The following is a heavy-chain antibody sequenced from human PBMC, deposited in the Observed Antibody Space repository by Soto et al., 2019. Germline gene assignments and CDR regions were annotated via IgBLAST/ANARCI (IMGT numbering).Heavy chain of an antibody. Sequence: QVQLVQSGVEVKKPGASVNVSCKTSGYTFTNYGVSWVRQAPGQGLEWMGWISAYNGNTSYAQKLQGRITMTTDTSTSTAFMELRSLTSDDTAVYFCARGETPREYWGQGSLVTVSS. CDR2: ISAYNGNT. CDR3: ARGETPREY. V-gene: IGHV1-18*01. J-gene: IGHJ4*02. CDR1: GYTFTNYG.